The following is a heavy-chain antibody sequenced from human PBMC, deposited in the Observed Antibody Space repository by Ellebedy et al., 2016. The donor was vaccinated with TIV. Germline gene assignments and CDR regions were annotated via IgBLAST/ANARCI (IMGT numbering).Heavy chain of an antibody. CDR1: AYSFINYW. CDR3: AKLGHRATPDDS. Sequence: GESLKISCQGSAYSFINYWIVWVRQMPGRGLECMGIIDLSDSDTRYSPSFQGQVTISADRSVTTAYLHFNSLKPSDTAVYYCAKLGHRATPDDSWGQGTLVTVSS. V-gene: IGHV5-51*01. J-gene: IGHJ4*02. D-gene: IGHD1-14*01. CDR2: IDLSDSDT.